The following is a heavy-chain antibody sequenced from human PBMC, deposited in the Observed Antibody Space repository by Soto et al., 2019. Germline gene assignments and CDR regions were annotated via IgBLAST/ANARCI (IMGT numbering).Heavy chain of an antibody. Sequence: ASVKVSCKASGYTFTSYYMHWVRQAPGQGLEWMGIINPSGGSTSYAQKFQGRVTMTRDTSTSTVYMELSSLRSEDTAVYYCARDCFYDILTGYSCGLDYWGQGTLVTVSS. D-gene: IGHD3-9*01. CDR3: ARDCFYDILTGYSCGLDY. CDR2: INPSGGST. CDR1: GYTFTSYY. V-gene: IGHV1-46*01. J-gene: IGHJ4*02.